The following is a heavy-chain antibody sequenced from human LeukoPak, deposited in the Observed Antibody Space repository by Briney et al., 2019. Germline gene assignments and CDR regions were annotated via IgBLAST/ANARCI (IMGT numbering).Heavy chain of an antibody. V-gene: IGHV1-8*03. CDR1: GYTFTSYD. J-gene: IGHJ6*03. CDR3: ARGEFDFYYYYMDV. Sequence: GASVKVSCKASGYTFTSYDINWVRQATGQGLEWMGWMNPNSGNTGYAQKFQGRVTITRNTSISTAYMELSSLRSEDTAVYYCARGEFDFYYYYMDVWGKGTTVAVSS. CDR2: MNPNSGNT. D-gene: IGHD3-10*01.